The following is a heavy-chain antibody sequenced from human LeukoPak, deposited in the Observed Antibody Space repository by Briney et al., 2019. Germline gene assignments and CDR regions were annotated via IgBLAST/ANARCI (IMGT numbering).Heavy chain of an antibody. CDR1: GGSMSSGSYY. V-gene: IGHV4-61*02. Sequence: TLSLTCTVSGGSMSSGSYYWSWIRQPAGKGLEWIGRIYTSGSTNYNPSLKSRVTISVDTSKNQFSLKLSSVTAADTAVYYCARGYYDSSGYLGLGGWGQGTLVTVSS. D-gene: IGHD3-22*01. J-gene: IGHJ4*02. CDR3: ARGYYDSSGYLGLGG. CDR2: IYTSGST.